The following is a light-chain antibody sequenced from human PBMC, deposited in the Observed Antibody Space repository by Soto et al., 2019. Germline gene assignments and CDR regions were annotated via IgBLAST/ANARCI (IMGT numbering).Light chain of an antibody. CDR3: QCHTAPFT. CDR1: RSISTW. V-gene: IGKV1-5*01. CDR2: DAS. J-gene: IGKJ2*01. Sequence: DIQMTQSPSTLSASVGDRVTFTCRASRSISTWVAWYQQRPGKAPKLLIYDASTLGSGVPSRFSGSGSGTEFTLTISSLQPDDFATYHCQCHTAPFTFGQGTKLEIK.